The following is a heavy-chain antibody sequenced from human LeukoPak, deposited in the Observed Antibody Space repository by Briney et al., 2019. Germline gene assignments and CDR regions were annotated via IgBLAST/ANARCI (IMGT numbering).Heavy chain of an antibody. CDR2: INHSGST. CDR1: GGSFSGYY. CDR3: ARHRIEEDLAAGWFDP. D-gene: IGHD6-13*01. V-gene: IGHV4-34*01. J-gene: IGHJ5*02. Sequence: SETLSLTCAVYGGSFSGYYWSWIRQPPGKGLEWIGEINHSGSTNYNPSLKSRVTISVDTSKNQFSLKLSSVTAADTAVYYCARHRIEEDLAAGWFDPWGQGTLVTVSS.